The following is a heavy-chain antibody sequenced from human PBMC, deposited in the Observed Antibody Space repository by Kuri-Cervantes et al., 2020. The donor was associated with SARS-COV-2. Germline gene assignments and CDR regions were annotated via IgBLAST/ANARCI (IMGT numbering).Heavy chain of an antibody. CDR3: ARGGFWYGAGYFDY. J-gene: IGHJ4*02. Sequence: SETLSLTCTVSGGSVSSGSYYWSWIRQPPGKGLEWIGYIYYSGSTNYNPSLKSRVTISVDTSKNQFSLKLSSVTAADTAVYYCARGGFWYGAGYFDYWGQGTLVTVSS. CDR1: GGSVSSGSYY. V-gene: IGHV4-61*01. D-gene: IGHD4-17*01. CDR2: IYYSGST.